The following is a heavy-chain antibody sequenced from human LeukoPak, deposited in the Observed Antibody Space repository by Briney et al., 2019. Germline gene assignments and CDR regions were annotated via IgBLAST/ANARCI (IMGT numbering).Heavy chain of an antibody. CDR3: ARHNSGSYSSSWYDAFDI. V-gene: IGHV3-30*03. CDR1: GSIFTTYG. CDR2: ISYDGSNE. D-gene: IGHD6-13*01. Sequence: GGSLRLSCATSGSIFTTYGIHWVRQAPGKGLEWVAVISYDGSNEFYTDSVKGRFTISRDNAKNSLYLQMNSLRAEDTAVYYCARHNSGSYSSSWYDAFDIWGQGTMVTVSS. J-gene: IGHJ3*02.